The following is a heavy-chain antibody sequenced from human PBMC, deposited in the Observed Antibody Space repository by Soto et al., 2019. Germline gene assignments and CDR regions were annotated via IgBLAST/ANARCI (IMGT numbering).Heavy chain of an antibody. CDR1: GGSVSSDTHY. CDR2: IYSSGST. J-gene: IGHJ4*02. V-gene: IGHV4-61*01. Sequence: PSETLSLTCTVSGGSVSSDTHYWSWIRQPPGKRLEWIGFIYSSGSTNYNPSLKSRVTMSVDTSKNQFSLKLRSVIVADTAVYYCARTGITPYYFDYWGQGTLVTVSS. CDR3: ARTGITPYYFDY. D-gene: IGHD1-20*01.